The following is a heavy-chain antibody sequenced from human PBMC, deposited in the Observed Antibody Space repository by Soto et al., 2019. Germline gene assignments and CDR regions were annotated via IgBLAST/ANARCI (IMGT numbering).Heavy chain of an antibody. CDR3: ARQYCSGGSCYTLDY. V-gene: IGHV1-46*01. D-gene: IGHD2-15*01. Sequence: AASVKVSCKASGYTFTSYFMHWVRQAPGQGLEWMGIINPSGGSTSYAQKFQGRVTMTRDTSTSTVYMELSSLRSEDTAVYYCARQYCSGGSCYTLDYWGQGTLVTVSS. J-gene: IGHJ4*02. CDR2: INPSGGST. CDR1: GYTFTSYF.